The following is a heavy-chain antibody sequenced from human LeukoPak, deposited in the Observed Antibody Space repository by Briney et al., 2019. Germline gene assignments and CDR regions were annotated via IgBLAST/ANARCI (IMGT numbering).Heavy chain of an antibody. J-gene: IGHJ6*03. V-gene: IGHV3-23*01. CDR2: ISGSGGST. CDR1: GFTFSTYA. Sequence: GGSLRLSCAASGFTFSTYAMSWVRQAPGKGLEWVSAISGSGGSTYYADSVKGRFTISRDNAKNSLYLQMNSLRAEDTAVYYCARERYYGSGRSYYYYYMDVWGKETTVTISS. D-gene: IGHD3-10*01. CDR3: ARERYYGSGRSYYYYYMDV.